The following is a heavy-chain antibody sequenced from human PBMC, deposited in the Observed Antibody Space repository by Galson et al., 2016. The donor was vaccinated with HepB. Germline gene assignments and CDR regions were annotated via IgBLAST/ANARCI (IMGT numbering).Heavy chain of an antibody. CDR3: ARHDCINTSCYLGNALDI. D-gene: IGHD2-2*01. Sequence: VKQPGESLKISCKGSGYSFTSYWIGWVRQMPGQGLDWMGIIYPGDSDTRYSPSFQGQVTISADKSIRTAYLQWSSLKASDSAMYYCARHDCINTSCYLGNALDIWGQGTMVTVSS. J-gene: IGHJ3*02. CDR1: GYSFTSYW. V-gene: IGHV5-51*01. CDR2: IYPGDSDT.